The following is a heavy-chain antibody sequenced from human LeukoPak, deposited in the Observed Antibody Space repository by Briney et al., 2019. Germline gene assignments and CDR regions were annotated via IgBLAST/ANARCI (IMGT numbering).Heavy chain of an antibody. CDR3: AKDSPTVTKVAFDY. Sequence: GGSLRLSCAVSGFTFSSYSMNWVRQAPGKGLEWVSSISSSSSYIYYADSVKGRFTISRDNSKNTLYLQMNSLRAEDTAVYYCAKDSPTVTKVAFDYWGQGTLVTVSS. CDR2: ISSSSSYI. V-gene: IGHV3-21*04. CDR1: GFTFSSYS. J-gene: IGHJ4*02. D-gene: IGHD4-17*01.